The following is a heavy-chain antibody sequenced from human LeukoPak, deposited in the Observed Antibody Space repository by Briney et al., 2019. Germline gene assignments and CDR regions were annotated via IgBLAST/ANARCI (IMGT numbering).Heavy chain of an antibody. J-gene: IGHJ4*02. D-gene: IGHD4-17*01. CDR1: GFTFSTYW. CDR2: IKVDGSST. V-gene: IGHV3-74*01. Sequence: GGSLRLSCAASGFTFSTYWTHWVRQDPGKGLLWVSRIKVDGSSTNYADSVKGRFTISRDNAKNTLYLQMNSLRAEDTAVYYCARASTTVPNLLDNWGQGTLVTVSS. CDR3: ARASTTVPNLLDN.